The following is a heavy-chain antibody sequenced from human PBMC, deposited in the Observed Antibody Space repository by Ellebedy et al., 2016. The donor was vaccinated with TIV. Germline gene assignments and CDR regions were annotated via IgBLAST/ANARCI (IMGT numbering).Heavy chain of an antibody. CDR2: ISWDGGST. CDR3: TKDGTLRGSYWYYFDF. D-gene: IGHD1-26*01. V-gene: IGHV3-43*01. CDR1: GFNFDDYT. Sequence: GGSPRLSCAASGFNFDDYTMHWVRQAPGKGLEWVSLISWDGGSTYYADSVKGRFTISRDNSKNSLSLQMDSLTTEDTALYYCTKDGTLRGSYWYYFDFWGPGTLVTVSS. J-gene: IGHJ4*02.